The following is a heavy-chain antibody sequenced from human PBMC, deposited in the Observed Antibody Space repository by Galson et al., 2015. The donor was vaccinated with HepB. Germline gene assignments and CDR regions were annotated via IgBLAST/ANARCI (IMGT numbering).Heavy chain of an antibody. CDR2: IRQDGSEK. V-gene: IGHV3-7*03. D-gene: IGHD4-17*01. CDR1: GFTFSSCW. CDR3: MTGHYGPGH. Sequence: SLRLSCAASGFTFSSCWMNWVRQAPGKGLEWVANIRQDGSEKYYVDSLKGRFSISRDNAGNSLYLQMNSLRAEDTAVYYCMTGHYGPGHGGQGTLVTVSS. J-gene: IGHJ4*02.